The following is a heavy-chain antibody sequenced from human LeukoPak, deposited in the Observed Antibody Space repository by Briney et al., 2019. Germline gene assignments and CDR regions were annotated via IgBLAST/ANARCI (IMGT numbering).Heavy chain of an antibody. CDR1: GYTFTSYA. Sequence: ASVKVSCKASGYTFTSYAMNWVRQAPGQGLEWMGWINTNTGNPTDAQGFTGRFVFSLDTSVSTAYLQISSLKAEDTAVYYCARDLPRNSRYYYYMDVWGKGTTVTVSS. CDR3: ARDLPRNSRYYYYMDV. D-gene: IGHD4-23*01. V-gene: IGHV7-4-1*02. CDR2: INTNTGNP. J-gene: IGHJ6*03.